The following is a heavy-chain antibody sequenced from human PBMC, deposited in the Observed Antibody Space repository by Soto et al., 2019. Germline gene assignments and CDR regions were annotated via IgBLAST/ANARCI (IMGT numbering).Heavy chain of an antibody. CDR3: ARRGLTWYYDFWSGSYPGYYGMDV. CDR2: ISAYNGNT. J-gene: IGHJ6*02. CDR1: GYTFTSYG. D-gene: IGHD3-3*01. V-gene: IGHV1-18*01. Sequence: VASVKVSCKASGYTFTSYGISWVRQAPGQGLEWMGWISAYNGNTNYAQKLQGRVTMTTDTSTSTAYMELRSLRSDDTAVYYCARRGLTWYYDFWSGSYPGYYGMDVWGQGTTVTVSS.